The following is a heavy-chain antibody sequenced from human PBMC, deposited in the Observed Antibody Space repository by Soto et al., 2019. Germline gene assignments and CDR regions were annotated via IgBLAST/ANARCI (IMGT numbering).Heavy chain of an antibody. CDR1: GFTFSRYA. Sequence: GGSLRLSCAASGFTFSRYAMGWVRQAPGKGLEWVSRIXSXGXXXYXXXSVKGRLTISRDNTNNTRDLQMNSLRAEDTAIYYCAKVDGRGGMDVWGQGTRVTVSS. CDR2: IXSXGXXX. J-gene: IGHJ6*02. V-gene: IGHV3-23*01. CDR3: AKVDGRGGMDV.